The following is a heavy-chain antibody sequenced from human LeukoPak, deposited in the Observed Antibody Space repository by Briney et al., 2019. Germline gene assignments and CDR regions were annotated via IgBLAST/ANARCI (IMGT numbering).Heavy chain of an antibody. CDR3: AKPPAMVRGVGEFDP. D-gene: IGHD3-10*01. V-gene: IGHV3-23*01. Sequence: TGGSLRLSCAASGFTFSSYAMSWVRQAPGKGLEWVSAISGSGGSTYYADSVKGRFTISRDNSKNTLYLQMNSLRAEDTAVYYCAKPPAMVRGVGEFDPWGQGTLVTVSS. CDR2: ISGSGGST. J-gene: IGHJ5*02. CDR1: GFTFSSYA.